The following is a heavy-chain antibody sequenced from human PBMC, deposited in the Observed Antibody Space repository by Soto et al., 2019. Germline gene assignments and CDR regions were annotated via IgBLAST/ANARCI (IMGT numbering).Heavy chain of an antibody. J-gene: IGHJ2*01. CDR2: IGTAGDT. Sequence: EVQLVESVGGLVQPGGSLRLSCAASGFTFSSYDMHWVRQATGKGLEWVSAIGTAGDTYYPGSVKGRFTISRENAKNSLYLQMNSLRAGDTAVYYCARSLKNSYWYFDLWGRGTLVTVSS. CDR1: GFTFSSYD. V-gene: IGHV3-13*04. CDR3: ARSLKNSYWYFDL.